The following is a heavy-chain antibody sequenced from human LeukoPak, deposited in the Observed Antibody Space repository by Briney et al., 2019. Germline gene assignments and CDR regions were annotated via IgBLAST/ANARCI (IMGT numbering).Heavy chain of an antibody. Sequence: PGGSLRLSCAASGFTFSSYEMNWVRQAPGKGLEWVSYISSSGSTIYYADSVKGRFTISRDNAKNSLYLQMNSLRAEDTAVYYCALRGSGSLGYFDYWGQGTLVTVSP. CDR3: ALRGSGSLGYFDY. D-gene: IGHD3-10*01. J-gene: IGHJ4*02. CDR2: ISSSGSTI. CDR1: GFTFSSYE. V-gene: IGHV3-48*03.